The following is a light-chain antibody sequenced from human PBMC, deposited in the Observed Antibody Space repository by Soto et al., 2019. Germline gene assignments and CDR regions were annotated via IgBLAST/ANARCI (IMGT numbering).Light chain of an antibody. V-gene: IGKV3-11*01. CDR1: QSVSSY. CDR3: QQRSNWPSIT. Sequence: EIVLTQSPAILSLSPGERATLSCRASQSVSSYLAWYQQKPGQAPRLLIYDASNRATGIPARFSGSGSGTDFTLTISSLESEDFAVYYCQQRSNWPSITFGQGTRLEIK. CDR2: DAS. J-gene: IGKJ5*01.